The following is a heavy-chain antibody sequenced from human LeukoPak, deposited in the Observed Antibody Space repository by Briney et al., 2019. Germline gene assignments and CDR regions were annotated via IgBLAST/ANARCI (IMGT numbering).Heavy chain of an antibody. V-gene: IGHV3-48*04. CDR1: GFTFSSYS. CDR3: ARSYDFWSGYYAFDI. J-gene: IGHJ3*02. CDR2: ISSSSSTI. Sequence: GGSLRLSCAASGFTFSSYSMNWVRQAPGKGLEWVSYISSSSSTIYYADSVKGRFTISRDNAKNSLYLQMNSLRAEDTAVYYCARSYDFWSGYYAFDIWGQGTMVTVSS. D-gene: IGHD3-3*01.